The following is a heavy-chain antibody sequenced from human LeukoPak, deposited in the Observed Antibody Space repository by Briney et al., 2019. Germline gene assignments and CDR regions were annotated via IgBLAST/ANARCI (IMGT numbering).Heavy chain of an antibody. CDR2: IYPGDSDT. V-gene: IGHV5-51*01. D-gene: IGHD3-10*01. CDR1: GYSFTSYW. J-gene: IGHJ3*02. Sequence: GESLKISCKGSGYSFTSYWIGWVRQMPGKGLEWMGIIYPGDSDTRYSPSFQGQVTISADKSISTAYLQWSSLKASDTAMYHCARWTYYYGSGSYPDAFDIWGQGTMVTVSS. CDR3: ARWTYYYGSGSYPDAFDI.